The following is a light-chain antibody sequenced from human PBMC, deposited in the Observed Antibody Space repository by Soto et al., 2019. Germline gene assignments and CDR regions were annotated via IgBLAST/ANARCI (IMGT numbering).Light chain of an antibody. V-gene: IGKV3-15*01. CDR1: QSVSST. J-gene: IGKJ4*01. Sequence: EGVMTQSPATLSVSPGERATLSCRASQSVSSTLAWYQQKPGQAPRLLIYGGSSRAAGIPVRFSGSGSGTEFPLTISRLQDECVAVYYRQQCNTPTLTFGGGTKVEIK. CDR3: QQCNTPTLT. CDR2: GGS.